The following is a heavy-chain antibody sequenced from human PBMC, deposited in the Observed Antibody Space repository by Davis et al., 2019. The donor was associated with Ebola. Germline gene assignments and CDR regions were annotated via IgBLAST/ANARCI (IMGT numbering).Heavy chain of an antibody. D-gene: IGHD2-2*01. CDR1: GFTFRSYS. CDR3: ARDREDIVVVPAAYGMDV. V-gene: IGHV3-21*01. J-gene: IGHJ6*02. Sequence: PGGSLRLSCAASGFTFRSYSINWVRQAPGKGLEWVSSISTSSTYIYYADSVKGRFTTSRDNAKNSLYLQMNSLRAEDTAVYYCARDREDIVVVPAAYGMDVWGQGTTVTVSS. CDR2: ISTSSTYI.